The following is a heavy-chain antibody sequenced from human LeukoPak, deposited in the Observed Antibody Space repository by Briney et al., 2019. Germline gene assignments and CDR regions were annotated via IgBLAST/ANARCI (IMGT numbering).Heavy chain of an antibody. J-gene: IGHJ3*02. CDR3: ARALKGPGHSGYDYHDAFDI. D-gene: IGHD5-12*01. Sequence: GGSLRLSCAASGFTSSSYERNGVRQAPGKGLEWVSYISSSGSTIYYADSVKGRFTISRDNAKNSLYLQMNSLRAEDTAVYYCARALKGPGHSGYDYHDAFDIWGQGTMVTVSS. V-gene: IGHV3-48*03. CDR1: GFTSSSYE. CDR2: ISSSGSTI.